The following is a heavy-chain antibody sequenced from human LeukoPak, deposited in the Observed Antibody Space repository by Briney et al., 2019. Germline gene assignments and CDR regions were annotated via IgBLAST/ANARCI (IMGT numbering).Heavy chain of an antibody. CDR1: GFTFSSYA. Sequence: PGGSLRLSCAASGFTFSSYAMSWVRQAPGKGVEWVSIIYTDGGTYYADSVKGRFTISRDNSKNTLYLQMNSLRADDTAVYYCAREQPPGVYFDYWGQGTLVTVSS. D-gene: IGHD3-10*01. J-gene: IGHJ4*02. CDR2: IYTDGGT. V-gene: IGHV3-53*01. CDR3: AREQPPGVYFDY.